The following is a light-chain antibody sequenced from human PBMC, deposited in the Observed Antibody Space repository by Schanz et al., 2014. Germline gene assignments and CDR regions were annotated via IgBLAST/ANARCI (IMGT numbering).Light chain of an antibody. CDR1: QSVSNN. CDR2: RTS. J-gene: IGKJ2*01. V-gene: IGKV3-20*01. CDR3: HNYDWSPNT. Sequence: ETATLSCRASQSVSNNLAWYQQKPGQGPRLLIYRTSMRAAGVPARFSGSGSGTDFTLTISRLEPEDFAVYYCHNYDWSPNTFGQGTKLEIK.